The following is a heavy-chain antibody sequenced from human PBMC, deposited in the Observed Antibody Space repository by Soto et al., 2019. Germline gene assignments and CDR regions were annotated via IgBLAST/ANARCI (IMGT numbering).Heavy chain of an antibody. D-gene: IGHD3-10*01. Sequence: TSETLSLTCTVSGGSISSSSYYWGWVRQPPGKGLEWIGSIYYSGGTNYNPSLKSRVTISVDTSKNQFSLKLSSVTAADTAVYYCARGVPYYYGSGSSGWFDPWGQGTLVTVSS. CDR2: IYYSGGT. CDR3: ARGVPYYYGSGSSGWFDP. J-gene: IGHJ5*02. V-gene: IGHV4-39*07. CDR1: GGSISSSSYY.